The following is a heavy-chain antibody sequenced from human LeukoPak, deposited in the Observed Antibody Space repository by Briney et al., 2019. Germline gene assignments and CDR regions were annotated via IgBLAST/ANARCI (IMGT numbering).Heavy chain of an antibody. Sequence: ASVKVSCKASGYTFTGYYMHWVRQAPGQGLEWMGWINPNSGGTNYAQKFQGRVTMTRDTSISTAYMELSRLRSNDTAVYYCARDTPTVTTYLVWGQGTLVTVSS. CDR3: ARDTPTVTTYLV. D-gene: IGHD4-17*01. CDR2: INPNSGGT. CDR1: GYTFTGYY. J-gene: IGHJ4*02. V-gene: IGHV1-2*02.